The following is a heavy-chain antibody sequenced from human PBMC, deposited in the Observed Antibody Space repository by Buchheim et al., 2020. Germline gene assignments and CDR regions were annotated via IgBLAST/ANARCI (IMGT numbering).Heavy chain of an antibody. Sequence: QVQLVESGGGVVQPGRSLRLSCAASGFTFSSYGMHWVRQAPGKGLEWVAVISYDGSNKYYADSVKGRFTISRDNSKNTLYLQMNSLRAEDTAVYYCAKGDKDSSCDYWGQGTL. D-gene: IGHD6-13*01. V-gene: IGHV3-30*18. CDR2: ISYDGSNK. CDR3: AKGDKDSSCDY. J-gene: IGHJ4*02. CDR1: GFTFSSYG.